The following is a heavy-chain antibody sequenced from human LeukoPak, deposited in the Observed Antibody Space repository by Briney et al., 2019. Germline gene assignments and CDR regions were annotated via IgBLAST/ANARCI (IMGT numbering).Heavy chain of an antibody. CDR1: GFTFSRYD. J-gene: IGHJ3*02. CDR2: IGTVGDS. CDR3: ARGFLGDAFDI. Sequence: GGSLRLFCAASGFTFSRYDMHWVRQATGKGLEWVSAIGTVGDSYYPGSVKGRFTISRENAKNSLYLQMNSLRAGDTAVYYCARGFLGDAFDIWGQGTMVTVSS. D-gene: IGHD3-3*01. V-gene: IGHV3-13*01.